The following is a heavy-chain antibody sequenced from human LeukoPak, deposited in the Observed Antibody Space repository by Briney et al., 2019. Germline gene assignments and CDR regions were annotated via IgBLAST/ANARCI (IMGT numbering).Heavy chain of an antibody. Sequence: SETLSLTCAVHGGSFSGYYWSWIRQPPGKGLEWIGEINHSGSTNYNPSLKSRVTISVDTSKNQFSLKLSSVTAADTAVYYCARVGRYFDWLFHYWGQGTLVTVSS. CDR3: ARVGRYFDWLFHY. D-gene: IGHD3-9*01. CDR1: GGSFSGYY. CDR2: INHSGST. V-gene: IGHV4-34*01. J-gene: IGHJ4*02.